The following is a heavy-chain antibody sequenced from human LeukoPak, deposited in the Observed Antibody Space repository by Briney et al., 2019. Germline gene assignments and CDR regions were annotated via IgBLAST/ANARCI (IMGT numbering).Heavy chain of an antibody. CDR3: ARGKRPVGSRVNWFDP. CDR2: INHSGST. D-gene: IGHD3-10*01. CDR1: RGSFSGYY. Sequence: SETLSLTCAVYRGSFSGYYWSWIRQPPGKGLERIGEINHSGSTNYNPSLKGRGTISVDRFRNQFSIKLSSVTAAGTAVYYCARGKRPVGSRVNWFDPGGQGTRVTVSS. J-gene: IGHJ5*02. V-gene: IGHV4-34*01.